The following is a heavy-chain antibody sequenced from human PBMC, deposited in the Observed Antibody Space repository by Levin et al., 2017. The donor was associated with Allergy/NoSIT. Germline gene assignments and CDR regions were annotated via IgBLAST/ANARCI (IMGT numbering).Heavy chain of an antibody. V-gene: IGHV3-48*03. CDR1: GFSFCSYE. J-gene: IGHJ4*02. D-gene: IGHD5-12*01. CDR3: ARMVATIGPFDY. Sequence: LSLTCATSGFSFCSYEINWVRQAPGKGLQWVAYSSSNGRTLYYADSVKGRFTISRDSAKNSLYLQMNSLRVEDTAVYYCARMVATIGPFDYWGQGTLVTVSS. CDR2: SSSNGRTL.